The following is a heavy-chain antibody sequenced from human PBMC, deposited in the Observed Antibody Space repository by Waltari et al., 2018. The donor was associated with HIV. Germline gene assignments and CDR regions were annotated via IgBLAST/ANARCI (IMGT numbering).Heavy chain of an antibody. CDR1: GYTFTSYG. Sequence: QVQLVQSGAEVKKPGASVKVSCKASGYTFTSYGISWVRQAPGQGLEWMGWISAYNGNTHSAHMLQGRVTMTTDTATATAYMELRSLRSDAAAVYYCARGIPASSGWAVSDYWGQGTLVTVSS. CDR2: ISAYNGNT. J-gene: IGHJ4*02. CDR3: ARGIPASSGWAVSDY. V-gene: IGHV1-18*01. D-gene: IGHD6-19*01.